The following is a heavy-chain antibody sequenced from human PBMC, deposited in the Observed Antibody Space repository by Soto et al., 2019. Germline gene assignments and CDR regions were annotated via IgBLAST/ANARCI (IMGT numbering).Heavy chain of an antibody. D-gene: IGHD5-12*01. V-gene: IGHV1-18*01. CDR2: ISAYNGDT. Sequence: QVQLVQSGAEVTKPGASVKVSCKASGYTLTSYGISWVRQAPGQGLEWMGWISAYNGDTNYAQSLQGRVTMTTATSPTTTYMELRSLRSDDTAVYYCATTIGYSYYYYGMDVWGQGTTVTVSS. J-gene: IGHJ6*02. CDR1: GYTLTSYG. CDR3: ATTIGYSYYYYGMDV.